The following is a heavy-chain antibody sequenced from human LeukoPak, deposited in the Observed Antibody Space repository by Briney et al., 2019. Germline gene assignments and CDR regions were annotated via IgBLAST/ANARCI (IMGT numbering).Heavy chain of an antibody. V-gene: IGHV1-3*01. CDR2: INAGNGNT. CDR1: GYTFTSYA. D-gene: IGHD4-17*01. Sequence: ASVTVSCKASGYTFTSYAMHWVRQAPGQRLERMGWINAGNGNTKYSQKFQGRVTITRDTSASTAYMELSSLRSEDTAVYYCARTHDYGDYWLDWFDPWGQGTLVTVSS. CDR3: ARTHDYGDYWLDWFDP. J-gene: IGHJ5*02.